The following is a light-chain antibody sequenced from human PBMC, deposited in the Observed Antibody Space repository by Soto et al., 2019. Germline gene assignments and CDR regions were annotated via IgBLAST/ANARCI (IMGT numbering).Light chain of an antibody. J-gene: IGKJ1*01. CDR3: QQGET. CDR1: QSVSSSY. CDR2: GAS. Sequence: EIVLTQSPGTLSLSPGERATLSCRASQSVSSSYLAWYQQKPGQAPSLLLYGASTRATGLPARFSGSGSGTEFTLTNSDLQSEDFAEYYCQQGETFGQGTKVDIK. V-gene: IGKV3-20*01.